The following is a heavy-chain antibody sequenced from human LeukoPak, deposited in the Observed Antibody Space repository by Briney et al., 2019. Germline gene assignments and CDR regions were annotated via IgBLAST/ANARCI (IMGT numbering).Heavy chain of an antibody. CDR1: GFTFSSYG. V-gene: IGHV3-30*02. CDR3: ARDLVGPLVGSYYAYYMDV. CDR2: IRYDGSNK. D-gene: IGHD2-2*01. Sequence: GGSLRLSCAASGFTFSSYGMHWVRQAPGKGLEWVAFIRYDGSNKYYADSVKGRFTISRDNSKNTLYLQMNSLRAEDTAVYYCARDLVGPLVGSYYAYYMDVWGKGTTVTISS. J-gene: IGHJ6*03.